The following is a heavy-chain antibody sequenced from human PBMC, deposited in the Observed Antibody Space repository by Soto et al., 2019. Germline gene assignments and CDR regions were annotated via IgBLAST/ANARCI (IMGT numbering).Heavy chain of an antibody. Sequence: QLQLQESGSGLVKPSQTLSLTCAVSGGSISSGGYSWSWIRQPPGKGLEWIGYTYHSGSTYYNPSLKSRVTISVDRSKNQFSLKLSSVTAADTAVYYCARVGIAAARRWFDPWGQGTLVTVSS. CDR2: TYHSGST. J-gene: IGHJ5*02. CDR3: ARVGIAAARRWFDP. D-gene: IGHD6-13*01. CDR1: GGSISSGGYS. V-gene: IGHV4-30-2*01.